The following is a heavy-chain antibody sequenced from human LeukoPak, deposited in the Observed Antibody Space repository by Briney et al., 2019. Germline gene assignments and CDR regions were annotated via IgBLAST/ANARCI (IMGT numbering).Heavy chain of an antibody. Sequence: GESLKISCKGSGYSFTSYWIGWVRQMPGKGLEWMGIIYPGDSDTRYSPSFQGQVTISADKSISTAYLQWSSLKASDTAMYYCARRKFKRDSSGYYFAFDIWGQGTLVTVSS. CDR3: ARRKFKRDSSGYYFAFDI. J-gene: IGHJ4*02. V-gene: IGHV5-51*01. D-gene: IGHD3-22*01. CDR1: GYSFTSYW. CDR2: IYPGDSDT.